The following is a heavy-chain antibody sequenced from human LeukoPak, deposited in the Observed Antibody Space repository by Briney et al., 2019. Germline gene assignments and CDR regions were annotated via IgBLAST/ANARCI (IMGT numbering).Heavy chain of an antibody. D-gene: IGHD5-18*01. CDR3: ARSLAMATPYFDY. V-gene: IGHV1-46*01. J-gene: IGHJ4*02. CDR2: INPSGGST. Sequence: ASVKVSFKASGYTFTSYYMHWVRQAPGQGLEWMGIINPSGGSTSYAQKFQGRVTMTRDMSTSTVYMELSSLRSEDTAVYYCARSLAMATPYFDYWGQGTLVTVSS. CDR1: GYTFTSYY.